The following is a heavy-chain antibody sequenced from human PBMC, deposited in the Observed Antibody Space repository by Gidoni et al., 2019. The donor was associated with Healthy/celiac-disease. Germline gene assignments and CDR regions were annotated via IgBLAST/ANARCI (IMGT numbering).Heavy chain of an antibody. CDR2: ISSSSSYI. J-gene: IGHJ6*02. D-gene: IGHD3-22*01. V-gene: IGHV3-21*01. CDR3: ASRGQDSSGYGVYYGMDV. Sequence: EVQLVESGGGLVKPGGSLRLSCAASGFTFSSYSMNWVRQAPGKGLEWVSSISSSSSYIYYADSVKGRFTISRDNAKNSLYLQMNSLRAEDTAVYYCASRGQDSSGYGVYYGMDVWGQGTTVTVSS. CDR1: GFTFSSYS.